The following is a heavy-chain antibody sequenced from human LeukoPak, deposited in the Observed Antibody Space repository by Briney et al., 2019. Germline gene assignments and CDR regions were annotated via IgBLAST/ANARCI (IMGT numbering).Heavy chain of an antibody. CDR2: IKHDGSEK. CDR3: ATPLDYYDRSDSHQGGD. J-gene: IGHJ4*02. D-gene: IGHD3-22*01. CDR1: GLRFRNYG. V-gene: IGHV3-7*03. Sequence: YPGGSLRLSCVVSGLRFRNYGMHWVRQAPGKGLEWVANIKHDGSEKNYVDSVKGRFTISRDNAKNSLYLQMNSLRAEDTAVYYCATPLDYYDRSDSHQGGDWGQGTLVTVSS.